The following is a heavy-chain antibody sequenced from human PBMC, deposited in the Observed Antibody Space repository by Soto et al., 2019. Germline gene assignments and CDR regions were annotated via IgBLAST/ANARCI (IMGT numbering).Heavy chain of an antibody. CDR1: GYTFTIYD. CDR2: MIPNSGTT. CDR3: ARWDGDYGFDY. J-gene: IGHJ4*02. V-gene: IGHV1-8*01. Sequence: QVQLVQSGAEVKKPGASVKVSCKASGYTFTIYDINWVRKATGQGLEWMGWMIPNSGTTGYAEKFQGRVTMTRNTSISTAYMELSSLRSEDTAVYYCARWDGDYGFDYWGQGTLVTVSS. D-gene: IGHD4-17*01.